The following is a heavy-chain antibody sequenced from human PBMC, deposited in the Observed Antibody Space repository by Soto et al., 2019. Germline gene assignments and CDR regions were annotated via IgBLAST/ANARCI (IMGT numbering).Heavy chain of an antibody. CDR3: TRVMAAMQNWLDP. D-gene: IGHD2-2*01. CDR1: GDSVTNHF. CDR2: IHHRGNT. Sequence: SETLSLTCTVSGDSVTNHFWSWIRQPPGKGLEWIGYIHHRGNTKYNPSLKSRVTISVDTSKNQFSLKLNSVTAADTAVYYCTRVMAAMQNWLDPWGQGTLVTVSS. V-gene: IGHV4-59*08. J-gene: IGHJ5*02.